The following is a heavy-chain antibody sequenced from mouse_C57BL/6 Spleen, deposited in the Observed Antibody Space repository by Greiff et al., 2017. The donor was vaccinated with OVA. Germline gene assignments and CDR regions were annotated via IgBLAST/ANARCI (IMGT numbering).Heavy chain of an antibody. CDR3: ARRGYGSSSYYYAMDY. V-gene: IGHV1-64*01. J-gene: IGHJ4*01. CDR2: IHPNSGST. CDR1: GYTFTSYW. D-gene: IGHD1-1*01. Sequence: QVQLQQPGAELVKPGASVKLSCKASGYTFTSYWMHWVKQRPGQGLEWIGMIHPNSGSTNYNEKFKSKATLTVDKSSSTAYMQLSSLTSEDSAVYYCARRGYGSSSYYYAMDYWGQGTSVTVSS.